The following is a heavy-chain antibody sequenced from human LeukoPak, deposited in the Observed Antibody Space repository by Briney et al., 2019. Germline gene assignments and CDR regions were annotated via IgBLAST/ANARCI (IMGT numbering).Heavy chain of an antibody. V-gene: IGHV3-11*01. D-gene: IGHD2-15*01. J-gene: IGHJ6*02. CDR1: GFTFSDYY. Sequence: GGSLRLSCAASGFTFSDYYMSWIRQAPGKGLEWVSYISSSGSTVYYADSVKGRFTISRDNAKNSLYLQMNSLRAEDTAVYYCARDKGSVVSPEYGMDVWGQGTTVTVSS. CDR2: ISSSGSTV. CDR3: ARDKGSVVSPEYGMDV.